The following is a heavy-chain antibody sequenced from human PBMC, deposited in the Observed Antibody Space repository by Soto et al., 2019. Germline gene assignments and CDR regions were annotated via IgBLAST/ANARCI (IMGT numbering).Heavy chain of an antibody. CDR2: IFYSGTT. Sequence: QLRESGPGLLKPSETLSLTCTVSGGSISSPSYNWGWVRQPPGKGPGWIGTIFYSGTTQYNPSRRSRLAMSVDTSKSQVSLTLTSVTAADTAVYYCTTLASGHFDSWGQGAQVTVSS. J-gene: IGHJ4*02. CDR3: TTLASGHFDS. CDR1: GGSISSPSYN. D-gene: IGHD2-8*02. V-gene: IGHV4-39*01.